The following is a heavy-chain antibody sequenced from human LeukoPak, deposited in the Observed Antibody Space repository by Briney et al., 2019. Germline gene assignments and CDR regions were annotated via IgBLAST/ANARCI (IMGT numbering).Heavy chain of an antibody. CDR1: GGAISGDY. Sequence: PSETLSLTCTVSGGAISGDYWSWIRQPAGKRLEWSGRIYSSGSTDYNPSLKSRVTMSVDTSKNKFSLKLSSVTAADTAVYYCARDSGTTGEVKFDPWGQGTLVTVSS. D-gene: IGHD3-10*01. CDR2: IYSSGST. J-gene: IGHJ5*02. CDR3: ARDSGTTGEVKFDP. V-gene: IGHV4-4*07.